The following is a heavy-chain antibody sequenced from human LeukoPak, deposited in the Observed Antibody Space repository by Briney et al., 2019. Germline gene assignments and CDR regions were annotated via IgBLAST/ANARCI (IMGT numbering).Heavy chain of an antibody. CDR3: ARELGYCSSTSCHDAFDI. CDR1: GLSFSSYA. Sequence: GGSLRLSCAASGLSFSSYAMSWVRQAAGKGLEWVSVIHSGGSTYYADSVKGRFTISRDNSKNTLYLQMNSLRAEDTAVYYCARELGYCSSTSCHDAFDIWGQGTMVTVSS. J-gene: IGHJ3*02. CDR2: IHSGGST. D-gene: IGHD2-2*01. V-gene: IGHV3-53*01.